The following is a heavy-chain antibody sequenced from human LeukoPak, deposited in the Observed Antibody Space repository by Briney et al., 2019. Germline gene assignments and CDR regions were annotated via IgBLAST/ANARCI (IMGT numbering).Heavy chain of an antibody. CDR1: GFTFSDYS. V-gene: IGHV3-48*04. J-gene: IGHJ3*02. CDR2: MSISGSTI. Sequence: PGGSLRLSCVASGFTFSDYSMNWVRQAPGRGLEYIAYMSISGSTIKYAESVKGRFTISRDNAQDSLFLHMNSLRAEDTAVYYCAREGTRYSSGYGTFDIWDQGTMVTVSS. CDR3: AREGTRYSSGYGTFDI. D-gene: IGHD6-19*01.